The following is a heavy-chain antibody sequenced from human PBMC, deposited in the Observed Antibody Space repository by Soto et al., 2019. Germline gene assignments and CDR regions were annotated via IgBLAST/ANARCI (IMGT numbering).Heavy chain of an antibody. CDR3: TRDDVLCDGGRCYGVPLYV. V-gene: IGHV3-66*01. Sequence: EVQLVESGGGLVQPGGSLRLSCAASGFTVSSKYMSWVRQAPGKGLEWVSLIQSGGPTYYADSVKGRFTISRDTSENTVHLQMDSLRAEDTAVYYCTRDDVLCDGGRCYGVPLYVWGEGTTVTVSS. CDR2: IQSGGPT. D-gene: IGHD2-15*01. J-gene: IGHJ6*01. CDR1: GFTVSSKY.